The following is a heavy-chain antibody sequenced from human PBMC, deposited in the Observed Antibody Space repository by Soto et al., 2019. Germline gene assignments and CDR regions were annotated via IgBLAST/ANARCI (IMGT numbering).Heavy chain of an antibody. CDR2: INDSGNI. CDR3: ARGLILWFGELSRRGGYYYYMDV. D-gene: IGHD3-10*01. V-gene: IGHV4-34*01. J-gene: IGHJ6*03. CDR1: GGSFSGYQ. Sequence: QVQLQQWGAGLLKPSETLSLTCAVYGGSFSGYQWTWIRQTPGKGLEWIGEINDSGNINYNPSHKSRVTIFLDTPKKQISLKLSSVTAADTAVYYCARGLILWFGELSRRGGYYYYMDVWGEGTTVIVSS.